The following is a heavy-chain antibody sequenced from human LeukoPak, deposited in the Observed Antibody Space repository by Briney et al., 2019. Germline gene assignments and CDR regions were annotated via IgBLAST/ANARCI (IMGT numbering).Heavy chain of an antibody. CDR1: GFTFSSYA. Sequence: GRSLRLSCAASGFTFSSYAMHWVRQAPGKGLEWVALISYDGSNKYYADSVKGRFTISRDNSKNKLYLQMNSLRAEDTAVYYCVRGEYYYDSSGRGFDLWGRGTLVTVSS. D-gene: IGHD3-22*01. J-gene: IGHJ2*01. V-gene: IGHV3-30-3*01. CDR3: VRGEYYYDSSGRGFDL. CDR2: ISYDGSNK.